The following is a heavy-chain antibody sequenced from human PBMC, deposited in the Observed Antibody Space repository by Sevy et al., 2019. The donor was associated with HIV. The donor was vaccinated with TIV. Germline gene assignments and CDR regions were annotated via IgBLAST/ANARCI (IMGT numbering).Heavy chain of an antibody. D-gene: IGHD5-18*01. CDR1: GYTFMNYY. Sequence: ASVKVSCKASGYTFMNYYMHWVRQAPGQGLEWMGVINPSGGSTTSAQKFQGRVTMTSDTSTSTVYMELSSLRSEDTAVYYCVRDQGYGYGMDVWGRGTTVTVSS. J-gene: IGHJ6*02. CDR2: INPSGGST. CDR3: VRDQGYGYGMDV. V-gene: IGHV1-46*03.